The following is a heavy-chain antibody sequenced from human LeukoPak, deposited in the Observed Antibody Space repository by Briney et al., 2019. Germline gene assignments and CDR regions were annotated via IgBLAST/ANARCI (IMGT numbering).Heavy chain of an antibody. J-gene: IGHJ4*02. Sequence: PGGSLRLSCVVSGFTFSSYATSWVRQAPGKGLEWVSAISGSGDYTYYADSVKGRFTISRDNSKNTLYLQMDSLRAEDTAIYYCAKGPLEGYSNSWRGDYWGQGTLVTVSS. CDR3: AKGPLEGYSNSWRGDY. V-gene: IGHV3-23*01. CDR1: GFTFSSYA. CDR2: ISGSGDYT. D-gene: IGHD6-13*01.